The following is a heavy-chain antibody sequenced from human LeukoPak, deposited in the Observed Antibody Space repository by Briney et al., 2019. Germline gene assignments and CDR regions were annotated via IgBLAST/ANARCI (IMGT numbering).Heavy chain of an antibody. CDR1: GFTFSNYP. J-gene: IGHJ4*02. V-gene: IGHV3-30-3*01. Sequence: GGSLRLSCAASGFTFSNYPMYWVRQAPGKGLEWVAVISYDGSNKYYADSVKGRFTISRDNSKNTLYLQMNSLRAEDTAVYYCARDRVGATDYFDYWGQGTLVTVSS. CDR3: ARDRVGATDYFDY. D-gene: IGHD1-26*01. CDR2: ISYDGSNK.